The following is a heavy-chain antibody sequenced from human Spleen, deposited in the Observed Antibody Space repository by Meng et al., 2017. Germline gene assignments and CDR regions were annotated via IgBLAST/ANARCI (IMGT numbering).Heavy chain of an antibody. CDR1: GLSLSTGAVA. D-gene: IGHD5-24*01. Sequence: QITLMESGPNLLKPTQTLTLTCTFFGLSLSTGAVAVGWIRQPPGKALECLALIYWDDDKRYSPSLKSRLTITKDTSKNQVVLTLTNMDPVDTATYYCAYSRDGFINYYFDYWGQGTLVTVSS. J-gene: IGHJ4*02. V-gene: IGHV2-5*02. CDR3: AYSRDGFINYYFDY. CDR2: IYWDDDK.